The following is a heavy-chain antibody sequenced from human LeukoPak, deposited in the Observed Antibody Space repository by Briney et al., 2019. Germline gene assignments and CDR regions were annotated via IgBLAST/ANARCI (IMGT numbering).Heavy chain of an antibody. CDR2: ISSSSSYI. CDR1: GFTFSSYS. V-gene: IGHV3-21*01. Sequence: PGGSLRLSCAASGFTFSSYSMNWVRQAPGKGLEWVSSISSSSSYIYYADSVKGRFTISRDNAKNSLYLQMNSLRAEDTAVYYCASFKAVAGLFDYWGQGTLVTVSS. CDR3: ASFKAVAGLFDY. J-gene: IGHJ4*02. D-gene: IGHD6-19*01.